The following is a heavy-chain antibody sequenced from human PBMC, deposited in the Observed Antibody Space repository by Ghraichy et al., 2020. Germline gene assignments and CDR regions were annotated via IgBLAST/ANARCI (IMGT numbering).Heavy chain of an antibody. CDR2: ISSSSSYI. J-gene: IGHJ3*02. D-gene: IGHD6-19*01. CDR3: ARERRNWAVAAAFDI. V-gene: IGHV3-21*01. Sequence: GGSLRLSCAASGFTFSSYSMNWVRQAPGKGLEWVSSISSSSSYIYYADSVKGRFTISRDNAKNSLYLQMNSLRAEDTAVYYCARERRNWAVAAAFDIWGQGTMVTVSS. CDR1: GFTFSSYS.